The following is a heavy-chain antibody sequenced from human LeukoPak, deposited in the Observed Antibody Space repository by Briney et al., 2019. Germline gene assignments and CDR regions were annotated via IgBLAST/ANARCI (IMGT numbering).Heavy chain of an antibody. D-gene: IGHD2-15*01. V-gene: IGHV3-23*01. J-gene: IGHJ4*02. CDR3: AKLITSSCYSSADC. CDR2: ICGNDDST. Sequence: PGGSLRLSCAASGFTFRSHAMSWVRQAPGQGLEWVSGICGNDDSTYYANSVKGRFIISRDSSKNTLYLQMNSLRAEDTAVYNCAKLITSSCYSSADCWGQGTLVTVSS. CDR1: GFTFRSHA.